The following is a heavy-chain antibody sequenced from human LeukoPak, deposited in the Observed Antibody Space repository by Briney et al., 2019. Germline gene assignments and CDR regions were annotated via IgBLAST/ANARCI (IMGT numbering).Heavy chain of an antibody. V-gene: IGHV3-23*01. CDR3: TKDALISYRGAWSQSDY. J-gene: IGHJ4*02. CDR2: VSGSGGST. Sequence: GGSLGLSCVASGFTFSSYTMNWVRQAPGKGLEWVSGVSGSGGSTYYADSVQGRFTISRDNSKNTLYLQMNRLRAEDTAIYYCTKDALISYRGAWSQSDYWGQGTLVTVSS. D-gene: IGHD2-2*01. CDR1: GFTFSSYT.